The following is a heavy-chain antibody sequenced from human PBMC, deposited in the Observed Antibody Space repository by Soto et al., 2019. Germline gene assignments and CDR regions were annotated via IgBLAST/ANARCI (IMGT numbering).Heavy chain of an antibody. Sequence: QVQLVQSGAEVKKPGSSVKVSCKASGGTFSSYAISWVRQAPGQGLEWMGGIIPIFGTANYAQKFQGRVTITADKSTSTAYMELSSLRSEDTAVYYCARDCTNGVCYWNYYYGMDVWGQGTTVTVSS. CDR1: GGTFSSYA. V-gene: IGHV1-69*06. CDR2: IIPIFGTA. CDR3: ARDCTNGVCYWNYYYGMDV. J-gene: IGHJ6*02. D-gene: IGHD2-8*01.